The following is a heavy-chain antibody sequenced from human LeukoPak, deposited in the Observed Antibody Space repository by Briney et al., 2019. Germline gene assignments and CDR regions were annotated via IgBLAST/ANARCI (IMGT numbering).Heavy chain of an antibody. CDR2: IYYSGST. CDR3: ARLSGSGWYPYNFDY. V-gene: IGHV4-59*08. J-gene: IGHJ4*02. D-gene: IGHD6-19*01. CDR1: GGSISSYY. Sequence: NPSETLFLTCTVSGGSISSYYWSWIRQPPGKGLEWIGYIYYSGSTNYNPSLKSRVTISVDTSKNQFSLKLSSVTAADTAVYYCARLSGSGWYPYNFDYWGQGTLVTVSS.